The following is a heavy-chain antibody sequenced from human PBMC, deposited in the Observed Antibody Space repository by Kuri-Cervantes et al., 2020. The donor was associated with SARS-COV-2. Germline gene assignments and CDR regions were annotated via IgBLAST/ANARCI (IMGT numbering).Heavy chain of an antibody. CDR2: IYYTGST. D-gene: IGHD3-22*01. J-gene: IGHJ3*02. V-gene: IGHV4-59*08. Sequence: SETLSLTCTVSGGSISSYYWSWIRQPPGKGLEWIGYIYYTGSTNYNPSLKSRVTISVDTSKKQFSLKLSSVTAADTAVYYCARQQFRSYYDSSGYYYEDAFDIWGQGTMVTVSS. CDR3: ARQQFRSYYDSSGYYYEDAFDI. CDR1: GGSISSYY.